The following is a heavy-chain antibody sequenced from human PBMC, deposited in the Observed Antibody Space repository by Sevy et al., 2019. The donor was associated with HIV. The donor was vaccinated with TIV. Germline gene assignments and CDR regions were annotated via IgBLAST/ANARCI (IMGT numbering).Heavy chain of an antibody. J-gene: IGHJ4*02. V-gene: IGHV3-33*01. D-gene: IGHD4-17*01. CDR1: GFTFSTYG. Sequence: GGSLRLSCAASGFTFSTYGMHWVRQAPGKGLEWVAVIWFDGSNTYYADSVKDRFTISRDIAKNTLHLQMNSLRAEDTAVYYSARDLEFYDYGDYGPAFMPDYWGQGTLVTVSS. CDR2: IWFDGSNT. CDR3: ARDLEFYDYGDYGPAFMPDY.